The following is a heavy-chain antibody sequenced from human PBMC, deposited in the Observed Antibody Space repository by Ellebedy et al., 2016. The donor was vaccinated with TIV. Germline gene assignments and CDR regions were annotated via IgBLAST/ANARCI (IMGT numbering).Heavy chain of an antibody. D-gene: IGHD3-22*01. J-gene: IGHJ5*02. CDR2: IKQDGSEK. Sequence: GGSLRLSXAASGFTFSSYWMSWVRQAPGKGLEWVANIKQDGSEKYYVDSVKGRFTISRDNAKNSLYLQMNSLRAEDTAVYYCATERNYYDSSRDLNWFNPWGQGTLVTVSS. CDR3: ATERNYYDSSRDLNWFNP. CDR1: GFTFSSYW. V-gene: IGHV3-7*01.